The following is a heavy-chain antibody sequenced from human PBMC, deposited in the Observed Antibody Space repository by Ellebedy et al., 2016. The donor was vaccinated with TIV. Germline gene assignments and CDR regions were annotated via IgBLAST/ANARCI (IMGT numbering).Heavy chain of an antibody. CDR1: GDSVSSNSAA. V-gene: IGHV6-1*01. Sequence: SETLSLTCAISGDSVSSNSAAWNWIRQSPSRGLEWLGRTYYRSKWNTDYAVSVKSRITINADTSKNHISLQLNSVTPEDTAMYYCARAGEYTSSSGMDVWGQGTTVTVSS. CDR3: ARAGEYTSSSGMDV. D-gene: IGHD6-6*01. J-gene: IGHJ6*02. CDR2: TYYRSKWNT.